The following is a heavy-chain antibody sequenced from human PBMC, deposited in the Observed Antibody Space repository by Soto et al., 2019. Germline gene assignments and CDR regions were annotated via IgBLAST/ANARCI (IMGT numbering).Heavy chain of an antibody. J-gene: IGHJ5*02. V-gene: IGHV4-30-4*01. CDR2: IYKTGKT. CDR1: GDFIGSGDYY. Sequence: QVHLQESGPGLLKPSQTLSLTCDVSGDFIGSGDYYWTWIRQPPGKGLEYIGYIYKTGKTYYNPSLKRRPFISLATSKRQFFLRLTSVTAADTAMYYCARSLSSSSGYFDPWGQGTLVTVSS. CDR3: ARSLSSSSGYFDP. D-gene: IGHD6-6*01.